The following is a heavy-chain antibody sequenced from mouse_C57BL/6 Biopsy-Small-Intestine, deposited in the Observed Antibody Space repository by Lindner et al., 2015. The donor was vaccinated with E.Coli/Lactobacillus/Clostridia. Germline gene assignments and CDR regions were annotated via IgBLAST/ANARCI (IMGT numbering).Heavy chain of an antibody. CDR3: ARDSYGSLGDY. CDR2: INPSGGST. Sequence: SVKVSCKASGYTFTSYYMHWVRQAPGQGLEWMGIINPSGGSTNYAQKFQGRVTMTRDTSTSTVYMELSSLRSEDAAVYYCARDSYGSLGDYWGQGTLVTVSS. J-gene: IGHJ4*01. CDR1: GYTFTSYY. D-gene: IGHD3-3*01. V-gene: IGHV1-64*01.